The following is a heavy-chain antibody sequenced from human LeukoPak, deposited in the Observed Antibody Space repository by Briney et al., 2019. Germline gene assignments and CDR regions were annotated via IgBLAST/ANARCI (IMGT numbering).Heavy chain of an antibody. J-gene: IGHJ4*02. CDR3: TSLKAAAGLD. D-gene: IGHD6-13*01. CDR1: GGSISSTIYY. CDR2: IYYSGNT. Sequence: PSETLSLTCTVSGGSISSTIYYWGWIRQPPGKGLEWIGNIYYSGNTSYNPFLRGRVTISVDTSKNQFSLKLSSVTATDTGVYYCTSLKAAAGLDWGQGTLVTVSS. V-gene: IGHV4-39*01.